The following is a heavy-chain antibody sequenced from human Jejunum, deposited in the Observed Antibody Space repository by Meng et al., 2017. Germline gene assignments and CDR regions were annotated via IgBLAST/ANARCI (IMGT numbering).Heavy chain of an antibody. CDR1: GDSITSGSYY. CDR3: AREVSNGRYSGWFDP. CDR2: IYTSGST. V-gene: IGHV4-61*02. D-gene: IGHD6-13*01. J-gene: IGHJ5*02. Sequence: VLLQESGPGLLKPSQTLSLTCIVSGDSITSGSYYWTWIRQPAGKGLEWMGRIYTSGSTHYNPSLNSRVAISVDTSKNQLYLKLASVTAADTAVYYCAREVSNGRYSGWFDPWGQGALVTVSS.